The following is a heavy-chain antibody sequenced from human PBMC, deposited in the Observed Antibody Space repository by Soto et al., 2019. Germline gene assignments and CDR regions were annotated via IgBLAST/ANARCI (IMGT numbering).Heavy chain of an antibody. Sequence: QVQLVQSGAEVKKPGSSVKVSCKASGGTFSSXAIXXXXXXXXQGLEWMGGIIPIFGTANYAQKFQGRVTITADESTSTAYMELSXLRSEXXXVYXCXXAXXXXXXXXXXXXXGMDVWGQGTTVTVSS. CDR3: XXAXXXXXXXXXXXXXGMDV. CDR2: IIPIFGTA. V-gene: IGHV1-69*01. CDR1: GGTFSSXA. J-gene: IGHJ6*02.